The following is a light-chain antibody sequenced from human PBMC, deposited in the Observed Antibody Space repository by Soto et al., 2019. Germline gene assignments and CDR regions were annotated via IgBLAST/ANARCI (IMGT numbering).Light chain of an antibody. V-gene: IGKV1-5*01. CDR2: DAS. CDR1: QSISRS. J-gene: IGKJ3*01. CDR3: QQYQSYFLT. Sequence: DIQMTQSPSSLSASVGDRVTITCRASQSISRSLAWHQQKSGKAPKLLIYDASSLESGVPSRFSGSGFGTEFTLTISGLQPDDFATYYCQQYQSYFLTFGPGTKVDIK.